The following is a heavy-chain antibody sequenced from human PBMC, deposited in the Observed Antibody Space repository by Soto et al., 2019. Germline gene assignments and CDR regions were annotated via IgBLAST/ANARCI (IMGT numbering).Heavy chain of an antibody. J-gene: IGHJ6*02. D-gene: IGHD3-3*01. CDR2: ILPMFGAV. Sequence: QLQLVQSGAEVQKSGSSVNVSCKASGGTSSNFVITWVRQVPGQGLEWLGWILPMFGAVKYAQKFQDRLTITADRSTNTAAMELGSLTSDDTAVYYCARPKRSGYNRGDSYDHTMDVWGHGTTVTVS. V-gene: IGHV1-69*06. CDR1: GGTSSNFV. CDR3: ARPKRSGYNRGDSYDHTMDV.